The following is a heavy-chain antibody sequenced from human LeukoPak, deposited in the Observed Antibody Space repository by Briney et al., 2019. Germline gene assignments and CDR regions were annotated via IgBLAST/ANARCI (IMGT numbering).Heavy chain of an antibody. J-gene: IGHJ4*02. Sequence: SETLSLTCTVSGGSISSYYWSWIRQPAGKGLEWIGRIYTSGSTNYNPSLKSQVTMSVDTSKNQFSLKLSSVTAADTAVYYCARDGSGNYYPEYYFDYSGQGTLVTVFS. CDR3: ARDGSGNYYPEYYFDY. CDR2: IYTSGST. CDR1: GGSISSYY. V-gene: IGHV4-4*07. D-gene: IGHD3-10*01.